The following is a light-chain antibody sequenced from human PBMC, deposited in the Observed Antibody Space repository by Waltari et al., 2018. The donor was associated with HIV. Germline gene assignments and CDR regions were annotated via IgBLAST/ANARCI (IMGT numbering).Light chain of an antibody. J-gene: IGKJ5*01. Sequence: DIVMTQSPDSLTVSLGERATINCKSSQSVLFNSNNKNYLAWYQQRPGQPPTLLISGASIREPGVPDRFSGSGSGTDFTLTISSLQAEDVAVYYCQQFYSALVTFGQGTRLEIK. CDR1: QSVLFNSNNKNY. CDR3: QQFYSALVT. V-gene: IGKV4-1*01. CDR2: GAS.